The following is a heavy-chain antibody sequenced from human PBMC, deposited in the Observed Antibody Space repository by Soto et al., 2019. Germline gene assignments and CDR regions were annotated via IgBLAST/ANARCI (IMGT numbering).Heavy chain of an antibody. J-gene: IGHJ6*02. Sequence: ASVKVSGKASGYTFTGYYMHWVRQAPGQGLEWMGWINPNSGGTNYAQKFQGRVTMTRDTSISTAYMELSRLRSDDTAVYYCARDPRITIFGVVTIYGMDVWGQGTTVTVSS. CDR2: INPNSGGT. V-gene: IGHV1-2*02. D-gene: IGHD3-3*01. CDR3: ARDPRITIFGVVTIYGMDV. CDR1: GYTFTGYY.